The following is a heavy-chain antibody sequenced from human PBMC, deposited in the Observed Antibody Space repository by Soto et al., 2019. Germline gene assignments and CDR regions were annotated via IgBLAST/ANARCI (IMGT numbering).Heavy chain of an antibody. D-gene: IGHD6-19*01. CDR1: GYTFTSYD. J-gene: IGHJ3*02. Sequence: KVSCKASGYTFTSYDINWVRQATGQGLEWMGWMNPNSGNTGYAQKFQGRVTMTRNTSISTAYMELSSLRSEDTAVYYCARDIRGYSSGWYLGAFDIWGQGTMVTVSS. CDR3: ARDIRGYSSGWYLGAFDI. CDR2: MNPNSGNT. V-gene: IGHV1-8*01.